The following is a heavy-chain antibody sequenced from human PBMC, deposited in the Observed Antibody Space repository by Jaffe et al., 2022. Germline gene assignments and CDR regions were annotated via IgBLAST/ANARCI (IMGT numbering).Heavy chain of an antibody. CDR1: GFTFSSYW. V-gene: IGHV3-74*01. J-gene: IGHJ4*02. D-gene: IGHD2-15*01. CDR3: AREGHCSGGSCSLPFDY. Sequence: EVQLVESGGGLVQPGGSLRLSCAASGFTFSSYWMHWVRQAPGKGLVWVSRINSDGSSTSYADSVKGRFTISRDNAKNTLYLQMNSLRAEDTAVYYCAREGHCSGGSCSLPFDYWGQGTLVTVSS. CDR2: INSDGSST.